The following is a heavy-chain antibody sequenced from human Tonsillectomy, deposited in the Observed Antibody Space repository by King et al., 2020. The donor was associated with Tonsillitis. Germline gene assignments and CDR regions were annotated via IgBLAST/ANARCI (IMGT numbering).Heavy chain of an antibody. CDR1: GGSFSGYY. D-gene: IGHD2-15*01. CDR3: ARGYCSGGSCHLQDY. J-gene: IGHJ4*02. CDR2: INHGGST. V-gene: IGHV4-34*01. Sequence: VQLQQWGAGLLKPSETLSLTCAVYGGSFSGYYWNWIRQPPGKGLEWIGEINHGGSTNYNPSLKSRVTISVDTSKNQFSLKLSSVTAADTALYYCARGYCSGGSCHLQDYWGRGILVTVSS.